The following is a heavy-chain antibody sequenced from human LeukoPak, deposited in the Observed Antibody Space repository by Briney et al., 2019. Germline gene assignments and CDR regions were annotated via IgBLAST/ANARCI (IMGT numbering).Heavy chain of an antibody. D-gene: IGHD6-19*01. V-gene: IGHV3-30*18. CDR1: GFTFSSYG. J-gene: IGHJ4*02. CDR2: ISYDGSNK. CDR3: AKKYGVTVYGSGLNYFDY. Sequence: PGGSLRLSCAASGFTFSSYGMHWVRQAPGKGLEWVAVISYDGSNKYYADSVKGRFTISRDNSKNTLYLQMNSLRAEDTAIYYCAKKYGVTVYGSGLNYFDYWGQGTLVTVSS.